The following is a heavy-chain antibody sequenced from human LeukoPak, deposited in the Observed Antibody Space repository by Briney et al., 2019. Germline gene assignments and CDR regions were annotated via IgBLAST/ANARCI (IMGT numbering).Heavy chain of an antibody. CDR2: ISSSGSTI. Sequence: GGSLRLSCVASGFTFSTYWMTWVRQAPGKGLEWVSYISSSGSTIYYADSVKGRFTISRDNAKNSLYLQMNSLRAEDTAVYYLARKVNAFDSWGQGTMVTVSS. J-gene: IGHJ3*02. D-gene: IGHD2-21*01. V-gene: IGHV3-48*04. CDR3: ARKVNAFDS. CDR1: GFTFSTYW.